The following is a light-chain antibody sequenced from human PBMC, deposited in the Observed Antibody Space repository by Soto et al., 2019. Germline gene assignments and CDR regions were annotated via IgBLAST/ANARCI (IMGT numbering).Light chain of an antibody. CDR3: QQYGSSSYT. CDR1: QSVSSSY. J-gene: IGKJ2*01. V-gene: IGKV3-20*01. Sequence: EIVLTQSPGTLSLSPGERATLSCRASQSVSSSYLGWYQQKPGQAPRLLIYSASSRATGIPDRFSGSGAGTDFPLTLSRLEPEDFAVYYCQQYGSSSYTFGQGPKLEIK. CDR2: SAS.